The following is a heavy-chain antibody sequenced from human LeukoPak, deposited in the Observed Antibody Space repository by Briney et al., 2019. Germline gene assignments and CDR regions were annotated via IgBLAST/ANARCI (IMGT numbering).Heavy chain of an antibody. CDR2: VSNSGSVT. D-gene: IGHD2-15*01. J-gene: IGHJ4*02. Sequence: PGGSLRLSCAASGFTFSSYAMSWVRQAPGKGLEWVSTVSNSGSVTYDADSVKGRFTISRDNSKNTLYLQMNSLRAEDTAVYYCAKVPSSCSGGSCYLFDYWGQGTLVTVSS. CDR3: AKVPSSCSGGSCYLFDY. CDR1: GFTFSSYA. V-gene: IGHV3-23*01.